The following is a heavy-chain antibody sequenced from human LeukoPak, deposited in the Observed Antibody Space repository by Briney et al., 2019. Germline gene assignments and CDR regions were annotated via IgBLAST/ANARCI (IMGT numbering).Heavy chain of an antibody. V-gene: IGHV3-23*01. CDR2: ISGGGGST. Sequence: GGSLRLSCAASGFIFSSYAMSWVRQAPGKGLEWVSTISGGGGSTYYADSVKGRFTISRDNSKNTLYLQVNSLRAEDTAVYYCAKGGKWDVTPFDYWGQGTLVTVSS. J-gene: IGHJ4*02. CDR3: AKGGKWDVTPFDY. CDR1: GFIFSSYA. D-gene: IGHD1-26*01.